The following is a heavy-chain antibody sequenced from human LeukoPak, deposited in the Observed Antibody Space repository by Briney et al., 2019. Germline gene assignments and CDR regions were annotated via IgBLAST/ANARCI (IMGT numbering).Heavy chain of an antibody. CDR1: GFTFITSA. J-gene: IGHJ4*02. CDR2: IPGDGTST. Sequence: GGSLRLSCAASGFTFITSAMSWVRQAPGKGLEWVSAIPGDGTSTYYADSVKGRFTISRDNSKNTLYLQMNSLRADDTAIYYCAKAAVYSRNWTPFDDWGQGTLVTVSS. CDR3: AKAAVYSRNWTPFDD. V-gene: IGHV3-23*01. D-gene: IGHD6-13*01.